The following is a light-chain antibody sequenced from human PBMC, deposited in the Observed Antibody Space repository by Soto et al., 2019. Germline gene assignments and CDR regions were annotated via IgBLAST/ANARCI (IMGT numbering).Light chain of an antibody. CDR3: QPKNNWPVLT. V-gene: IGKV3-15*01. J-gene: IGKJ4*01. CDR2: GAS. CDR1: RSVGNN. Sequence: TQSPATLSVSPGERATLSCTTSRSVGNNLAWYQQRPGQAPRLRMYGASTRATGTPPRFSGSGSGTEFTLTISRLQPEDFAVYYCQPKNNWPVLTFGGGTKVEIK.